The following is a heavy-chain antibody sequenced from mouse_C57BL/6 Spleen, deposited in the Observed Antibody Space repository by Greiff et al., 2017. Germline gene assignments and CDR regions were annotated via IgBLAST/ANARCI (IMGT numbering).Heavy chain of an antibody. Sequence: VQLQQSGAELVRPGASVKLSCTASGFNITDDYMHWVKQRPEQGLEWIGWIDPENGDTEYASKFQGKATITADTTSNTAYLQLSSLTSEDPAVYYYTTSRATFDYWGQGTTLTVSS. D-gene: IGHD3-1*01. J-gene: IGHJ2*01. V-gene: IGHV14-4*01. CDR3: TTSRATFDY. CDR1: GFNITDDY. CDR2: IDPENGDT.